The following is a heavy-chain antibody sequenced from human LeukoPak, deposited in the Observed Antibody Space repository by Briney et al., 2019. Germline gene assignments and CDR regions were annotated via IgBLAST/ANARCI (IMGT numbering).Heavy chain of an antibody. Sequence: PGGSLRLSCAASGFTVSSSYMSWVRQAPGKGLEWVSTMYSGGSTYYGDSVKGRFTIPRDSSKSTLYLQMNTLRVEDSAVYFCARDTTMVDWGQGTLVTVSS. J-gene: IGHJ4*02. D-gene: IGHD3-10*01. CDR2: MYSGGST. CDR1: GFTVSSSY. V-gene: IGHV3-53*01. CDR3: ARDTTMVD.